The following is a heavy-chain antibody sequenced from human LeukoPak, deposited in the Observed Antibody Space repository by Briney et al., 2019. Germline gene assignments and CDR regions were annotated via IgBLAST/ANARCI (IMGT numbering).Heavy chain of an antibody. CDR2: IYSGGST. CDR3: ARAAAAAGILFDY. Sequence: GGSLRLSCAASGFTVSSNYMSWVRQAPGKGLEWVSVIYSGGSTYYADSVKGRFTISRDNSKNTLYLQVNSLRAEDTAVYYCARAAAAAGILFDYWGQGTLVTVSS. V-gene: IGHV3-53*01. CDR1: GFTVSSNY. D-gene: IGHD6-13*01. J-gene: IGHJ4*02.